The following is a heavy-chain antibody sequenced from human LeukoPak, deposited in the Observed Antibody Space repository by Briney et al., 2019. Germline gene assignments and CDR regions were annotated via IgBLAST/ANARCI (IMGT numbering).Heavy chain of an antibody. J-gene: IGHJ6*03. V-gene: IGHV4-4*07. Sequence: SETLSLTCTVSGGSISSYYWSWIRQPAGKGLEWIGRIYTSGSTNYNPSLKSRVTMSVDTSKNQFSLKLSSVTAADTAVYYCVRHGYSGYDDYPYYMDVWGKGTTVTVSS. CDR1: GGSISSYY. CDR2: IYTSGST. CDR3: VRHGYSGYDDYPYYMDV. D-gene: IGHD5-12*01.